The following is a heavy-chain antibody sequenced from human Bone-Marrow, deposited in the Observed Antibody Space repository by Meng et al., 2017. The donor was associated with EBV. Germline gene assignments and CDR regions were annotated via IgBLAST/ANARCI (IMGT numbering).Heavy chain of an antibody. CDR2: LIPMSGAP. V-gene: IGHV1-69*01. CDR3: ASESGRGFTPDY. Sequence: QLRMALAGGGGKDPGSSVMSSCLTAGGHFNSDAVSWWRQAPGQELEWLGGLIPMSGAPHYAQKFQGRVTITADESTSTHYMDLSNLRSDDTAMYYCASESGRGFTPDYWGQGTLVTVSS. D-gene: IGHD3-10*01. J-gene: IGHJ4*02. CDR1: GGHFNSDA.